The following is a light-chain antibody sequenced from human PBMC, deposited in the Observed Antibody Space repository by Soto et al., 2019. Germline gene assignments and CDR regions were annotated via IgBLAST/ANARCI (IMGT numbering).Light chain of an antibody. J-gene: IGKJ1*01. CDR2: DAS. Sequence: DIQVTQSPPTLSASVGDRVTITCRASQTISTWMAWYRQKPGKAPKLLVYDASTLQSGVASRFSGSGSWTDFTLTISRLEPEDFAVYYCQQYGSSRLTFGQGTKVDIK. V-gene: IGKV1-5*01. CDR3: QQYGSSRLT. CDR1: QTISTW.